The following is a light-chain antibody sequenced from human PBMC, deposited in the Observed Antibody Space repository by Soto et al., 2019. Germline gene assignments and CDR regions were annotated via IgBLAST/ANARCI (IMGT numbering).Light chain of an antibody. CDR1: QDSTKY. Sequence: IPLTQSPSSLSASVGDRVTITCRAIQDSTKYLAWYQQKPGKAPNLLIYDASTLHIGVPSRFSGSGSGTDFTLTVSVLQPEDFANYYCRQRSSYPSTFGGGNKVQIK. CDR3: RQRSSYPST. V-gene: IGKV1-9*01. J-gene: IGKJ4*01. CDR2: DAS.